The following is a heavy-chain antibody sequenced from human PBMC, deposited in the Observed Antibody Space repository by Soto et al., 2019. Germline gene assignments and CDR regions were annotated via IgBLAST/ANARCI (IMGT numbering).Heavy chain of an antibody. D-gene: IGHD3-22*01. Sequence: EVQLVESGGVVVQPGGSQRLSCAASGFTFDDYTMHWVLQAPGKGLEWVSLISWEGGSRYYADSVQGRFTISRDNSKNSLYLQMNSLGTEDTALYYCAVGATSGYFSFFQHWGQGTLVTVSS. CDR2: ISWEGGSR. CDR1: GFTFDDYT. V-gene: IGHV3-43*01. CDR3: AVGATSGYFSFFQH. J-gene: IGHJ1*01.